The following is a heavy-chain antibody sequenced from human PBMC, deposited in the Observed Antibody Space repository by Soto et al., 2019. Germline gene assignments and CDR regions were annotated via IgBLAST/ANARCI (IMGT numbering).Heavy chain of an antibody. V-gene: IGHV2-26*01. CDR1: GFSLSNARMG. D-gene: IGHD3-3*01. J-gene: IGHJ4*02. Sequence: QVTVKESGPVLVKPTETLTLTCTVSGFSLSNARMGVSWIRQPPGKALEWLAHIFSNDETSYSTSLKSRLTTSKDNSKSQVVHTMTNMDPVDTATYSCSWIGFLEWLFDYWGQGTLVTVSS. CDR3: SWIGFLEWLFDY. CDR2: IFSNDET.